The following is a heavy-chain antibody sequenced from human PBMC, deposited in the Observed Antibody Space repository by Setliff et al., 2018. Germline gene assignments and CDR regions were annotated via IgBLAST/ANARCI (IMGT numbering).Heavy chain of an antibody. D-gene: IGHD1-1*01. CDR2: ISYDGSNK. V-gene: IGHV3-30-3*01. Sequence: PGGSLRLSCAASGFTFSSYAMHWVRQAPGKGLEWVAVISYDGSNKYYADSVKGRFTISRDNSQNTLYLQMNSLSPEDTALYYCAKRGGTRTFDYWGQGTLVTVSS. CDR1: GFTFSSYA. J-gene: IGHJ4*02. CDR3: AKRGGTRTFDY.